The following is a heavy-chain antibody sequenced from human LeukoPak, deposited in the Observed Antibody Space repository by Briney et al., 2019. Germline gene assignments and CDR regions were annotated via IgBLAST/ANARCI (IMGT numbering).Heavy chain of an antibody. D-gene: IGHD3-16*01. V-gene: IGHV4-38-2*01. J-gene: IGHJ6*03. Sequence: PSETLSLTCAVSNYPITSDYYWVWIRQPPGQGLEVIGQIFHSGIAHYNPSLKSRVTMSVDTSRSQFSVNLNSVTAADTAVYYCGRAGFGTAYNRFYYYMDVWGKGTTVTVSS. CDR2: IFHSGIA. CDR1: NYPITSDYY. CDR3: GRAGFGTAYNRFYYYMDV.